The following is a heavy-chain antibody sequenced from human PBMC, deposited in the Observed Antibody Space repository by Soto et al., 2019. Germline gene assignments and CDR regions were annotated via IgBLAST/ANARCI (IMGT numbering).Heavy chain of an antibody. V-gene: IGHV1-69*12. CDR1: GGAFSDYA. J-gene: IGHJ6*02. CDR3: ASWLKGPDIGNYYYGMDV. Sequence: QVQLVQSGAEVKKPGSSVKVSCKASGGAFSDYAFSWVRQAPGQGLEWLGGIMPTFGAPDYAQEFQGRVTITADEFTRTAYMEMNSLRSEDTAVYYCASWLKGPDIGNYYYGMDVWGQGTTVTVS. CDR2: IMPTFGAP. D-gene: IGHD2-15*01.